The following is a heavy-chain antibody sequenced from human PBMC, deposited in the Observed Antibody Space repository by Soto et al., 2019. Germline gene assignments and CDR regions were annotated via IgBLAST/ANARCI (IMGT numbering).Heavy chain of an antibody. D-gene: IGHD2-2*02. V-gene: IGHV3-30*18. J-gene: IGHJ4*02. Sequence: GGSLRLSCAASGFTFNTYGMHWVRQAPGKGLEWVAVISYDGSEKYYVDSVKGRFTISKDNSKNTLYLQMNSLRPEDTTVYYCAKSPNFYCSSPNCYKYYFDHWGQGTRVTV. CDR1: GFTFNTYG. CDR2: ISYDGSEK. CDR3: AKSPNFYCSSPNCYKYYFDH.